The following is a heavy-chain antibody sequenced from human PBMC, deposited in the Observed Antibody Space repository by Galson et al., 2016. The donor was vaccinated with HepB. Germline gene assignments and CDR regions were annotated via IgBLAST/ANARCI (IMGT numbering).Heavy chain of an antibody. J-gene: IGHJ3*01. V-gene: IGHV3-30*04. CDR3: AKDPAFTDAFDV. CDR2: ISYHGVSE. CDR1: GFTFRSFD. Sequence: SLRLSCAGSGFTFRSFDMHWVRQAPGKGLEWVALISYHGVSEYYTDSVRGRFSISRDNSKNTLHLQMNDLRAEDTALYYCAKDPAFTDAFDVWGPGTLVTVSS.